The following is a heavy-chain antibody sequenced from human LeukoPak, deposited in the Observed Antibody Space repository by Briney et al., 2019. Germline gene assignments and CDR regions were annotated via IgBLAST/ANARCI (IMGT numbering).Heavy chain of an antibody. V-gene: IGHV4-34*01. J-gene: IGHJ5*02. CDR1: GGSFSGYY. Sequence: SETLSLTCAVYGGSFSGYYWSWIRQPPGKGLEWIGEINHSGSTNYNPPLKSRVTISVDTSKNQFSLKLSSVTAADTAVYYCAGGEENDWFDPWGQGTLVTVSS. CDR2: INHSGST. CDR3: AGGEENDWFDP.